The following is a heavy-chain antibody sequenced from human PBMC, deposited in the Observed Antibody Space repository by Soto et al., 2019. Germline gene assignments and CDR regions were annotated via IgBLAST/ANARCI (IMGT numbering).Heavy chain of an antibody. Sequence: SETLSLTCTVSGGSISSGDYYWSWIRQPPGKGLEWIGYIYYSGSTYYNPSLKSRVTISVDTSKNQLSLKLSSVTAADTAVYYCARMIVEMAFDIWGQGTMVTVSS. D-gene: IGHD3-22*01. CDR1: GGSISSGDYY. J-gene: IGHJ3*02. CDR2: IYYSGST. CDR3: ARMIVEMAFDI. V-gene: IGHV4-30-4*01.